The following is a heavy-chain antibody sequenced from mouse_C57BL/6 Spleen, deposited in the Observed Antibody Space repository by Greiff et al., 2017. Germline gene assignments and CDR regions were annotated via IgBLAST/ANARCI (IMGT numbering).Heavy chain of an antibody. Sequence: EVKLVESGGGLVQPGGSLKLSCAASGFTFSDYYMYWVRQTPEKRLEWVAYISNGGGSTYYPDTVKGRFTISRDNAKNTLYLQMSRLKSEDTAMYYCASHPLYYYYGGYARDYWGQGTAVTVSS. CDR2: ISNGGGST. CDR3: ASHPLYYYYGGYARDY. D-gene: IGHD2-4*01. J-gene: IGHJ4*01. CDR1: GFTFSDYY. V-gene: IGHV5-12*01.